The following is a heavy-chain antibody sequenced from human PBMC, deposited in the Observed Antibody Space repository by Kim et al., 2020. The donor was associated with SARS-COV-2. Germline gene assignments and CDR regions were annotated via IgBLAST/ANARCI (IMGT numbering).Heavy chain of an antibody. CDR1: GGTFSSYA. D-gene: IGHD3-10*01. J-gene: IGHJ6*02. CDR2: IIPIFGTA. V-gene: IGHV1-69*13. CDR3: ARRLGATDGSGSYFGYYYGMDV. Sequence: SVKVSCKASGGTFSSYAISWVRQAPGQGLEWMGGIIPIFGTANYAQKFQGRVTITADESTSTAYMELSSLRSEDTAVYYCARRLGATDGSGSYFGYYYGMDVWGQGTTVTVAS.